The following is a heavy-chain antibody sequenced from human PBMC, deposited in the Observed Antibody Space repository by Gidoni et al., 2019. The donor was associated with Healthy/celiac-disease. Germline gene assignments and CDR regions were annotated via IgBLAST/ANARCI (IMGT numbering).Heavy chain of an antibody. CDR3: AKDKLTWLQLPGGY. CDR2: ISYDGINK. V-gene: IGHV3-30*18. J-gene: IGHJ4*02. D-gene: IGHD5-18*01. Sequence: QVELVEPGGGVVQPGRSLRVAGAATGFPFSGYGRHWVRQAPGKGLECVAVISYDGINKYYADSVKGRFTISRDNSKNTLYLQMNSLSAEDTAVYYCAKDKLTWLQLPGGYWGQGTLVTVSS. CDR1: GFPFSGYG.